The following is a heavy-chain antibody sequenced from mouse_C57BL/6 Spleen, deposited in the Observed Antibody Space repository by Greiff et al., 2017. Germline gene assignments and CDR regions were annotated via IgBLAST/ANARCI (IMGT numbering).Heavy chain of an antibody. Sequence: VQLQQPGAELVKPGASVKLSCKASGYTFTSYWMHWVKQRPGQGLEWIGMIHPNSGSTNYNEKFKSKATLTVDKSSSTAYMQLSSLTSEDSAVYYCARPSYYDYDNAMDYWGQGTSVTVSS. V-gene: IGHV1-64*01. J-gene: IGHJ4*01. CDR3: ARPSYYDYDNAMDY. CDR2: IHPNSGST. D-gene: IGHD2-4*01. CDR1: GYTFTSYW.